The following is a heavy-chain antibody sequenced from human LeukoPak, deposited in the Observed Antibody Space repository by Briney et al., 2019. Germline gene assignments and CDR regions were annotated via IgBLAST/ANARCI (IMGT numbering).Heavy chain of an antibody. J-gene: IGHJ4*02. V-gene: IGHV3-9*01. Sequence: QPGGSLRLSCAASGFTFDDYAMHWVRQPPGKGLEWVSGISWNSGSIGYADSVKGRFTISRDNAKNSLYLQMNSLRAEDTAVYYCARAQYRRYDYWGQGTLVTVSS. CDR1: GFTFDDYA. D-gene: IGHD6-6*01. CDR3: ARAQYRRYDY. CDR2: ISWNSGSI.